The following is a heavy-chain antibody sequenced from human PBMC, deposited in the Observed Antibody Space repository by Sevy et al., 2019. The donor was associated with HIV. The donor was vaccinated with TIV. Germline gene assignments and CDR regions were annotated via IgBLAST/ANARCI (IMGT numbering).Heavy chain of an antibody. CDR1: GFTFNNYE. J-gene: IGHJ1*01. Sequence: GGSLRLSCAASGFTFNNYEMYWVRQAPGKGLEWVSFISTSGSTTYYADSVKGRFTISRDNAKKSLYLQKNSLRAEDTAVYYSARDSYCYGGGCVEYFQHWGQGTLVTVSS. CDR2: ISTSGSTT. V-gene: IGHV3-48*03. CDR3: ARDSYCYGGGCVEYFQH. D-gene: IGHD2-15*01.